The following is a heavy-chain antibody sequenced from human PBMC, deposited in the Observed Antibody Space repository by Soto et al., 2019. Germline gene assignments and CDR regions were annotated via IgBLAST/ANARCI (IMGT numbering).Heavy chain of an antibody. D-gene: IGHD6-19*01. CDR2: TNPDVSTT. CDR3: VRDLGWTEDY. V-gene: IGHV3-74*01. CDR1: GFTFSSYW. J-gene: IGHJ4*02. Sequence: EVQLVESGGGLVQPGGSLRLSCAASGFTFSSYWMHWVRQAPGKGLVWVSRTNPDVSTTGYADSVKGRFTISRDNAKNTLYLQMSSLRAEDTAVYYCVRDLGWTEDYWGQGTLVTVSS.